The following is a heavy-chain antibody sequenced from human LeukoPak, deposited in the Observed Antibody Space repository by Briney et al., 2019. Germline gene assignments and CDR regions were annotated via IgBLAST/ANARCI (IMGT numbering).Heavy chain of an antibody. CDR2: IYYSWST. CDR3: ARGARGNYYYYGMDV. V-gene: IGHV4-59*01. J-gene: IGHJ6*02. CDR1: GGSISSYY. Sequence: PSETLSLTCTVSGGSISSYYWSWIRQPPGKGLEWIGYIYYSWSTNYNPSLKSRVTISVDTSKNQFSLKLSSVTAADTAVYYCARGARGNYYYYGMDVWGQGTTVTVSS. D-gene: IGHD3-16*01.